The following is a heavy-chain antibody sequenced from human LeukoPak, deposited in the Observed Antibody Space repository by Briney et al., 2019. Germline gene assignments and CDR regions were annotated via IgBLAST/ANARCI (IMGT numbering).Heavy chain of an antibody. CDR1: GFTFSDYY. D-gene: IGHD1-26*01. J-gene: IGHJ4*02. CDR2: ISSSGSTI. CDR3: ARDSSGWELPNDY. V-gene: IGHV3-11*01. Sequence: GGSLRLSCAASGFTFSDYYMSWIRQAPGKGLEGVSYISSSGSTIYYADSVKGRFTISRDNAKNSLYLQMNSLRAEDTAVYYCARDSSGWELPNDYWGQGTLVTVSS.